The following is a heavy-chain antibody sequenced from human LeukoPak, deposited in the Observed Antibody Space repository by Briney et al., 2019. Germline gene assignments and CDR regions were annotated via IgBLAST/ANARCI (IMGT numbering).Heavy chain of an antibody. CDR3: ARLYYYGSGMFSAFDI. D-gene: IGHD3-10*01. CDR1: GDSISSYY. V-gene: IGHV4-4*07. J-gene: IGHJ3*02. CDR2: IYTSETT. Sequence: PSETLSLTCTVSGDSISSYYWSWIRQPAGKGLEWVGRIYTSETTNYNPSLKGRVTMSVDTSKNQLSLKLSSVTAADTAVYYCARLYYYGSGMFSAFDIWGQGTVVTVSS.